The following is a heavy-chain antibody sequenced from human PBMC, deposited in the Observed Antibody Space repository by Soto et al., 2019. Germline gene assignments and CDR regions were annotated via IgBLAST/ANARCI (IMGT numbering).Heavy chain of an antibody. D-gene: IGHD3-3*01. V-gene: IGHV4-61*01. CDR2: IYYSGST. J-gene: IGHJ6*02. CDR3: ARAGYTIFGVVIIDSYYGMDV. CDR1: GGSVSSGSYY. Sequence: PSETLSLTCTVSGGSVSSGSYYWSWIRQPPKKGQERIGYIYYSGSTNYNPSLKSRVTISVDTSKNQFSLKLSSVTAADTAVYYCARAGYTIFGVVIIDSYYGMDVWGQGATVTVSS.